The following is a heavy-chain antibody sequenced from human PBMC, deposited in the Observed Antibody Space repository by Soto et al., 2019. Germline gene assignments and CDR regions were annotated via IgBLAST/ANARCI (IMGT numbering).Heavy chain of an antibody. CDR2: LIPIFGTA. D-gene: IGHD3-10*01. V-gene: IGHV1-69*01. J-gene: IGHJ4*02. Sequence: QVQLVQSGAEVKKPGSSVKVSCKASGGTFSSYAISWVRQAPGQGLEWMGGLIPIFGTANYAQKFQGRVTMTADESTSTAYTELRSLSSEDTAVYSCAREAHYYGSGSYYAWGQGTLVTVSP. CDR3: AREAHYYGSGSYYA. CDR1: GGTFSSYA.